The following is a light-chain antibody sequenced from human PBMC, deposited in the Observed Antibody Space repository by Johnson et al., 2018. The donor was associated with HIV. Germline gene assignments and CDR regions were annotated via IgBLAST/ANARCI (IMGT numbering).Light chain of an antibody. CDR2: RNN. CDR3: AAWDDSLNGYV. V-gene: IGLV1-44*01. Sequence: QSVLTQAPSASGPPGQRVTISCSGSSSNIGSNTVNWYQQLPGTAPKLLIYRNNQRPSGVPDRFSGSKSGTSASLAIRGLQAEDEADYYCAAWDDSLNGYVFGTGTKVTVL. J-gene: IGLJ1*01. CDR1: SSNIGSNT.